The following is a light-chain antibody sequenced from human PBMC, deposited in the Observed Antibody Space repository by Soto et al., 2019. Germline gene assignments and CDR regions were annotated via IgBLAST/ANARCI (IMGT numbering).Light chain of an antibody. CDR3: SSYTSNSTVV. CDR1: SSDVGNYNY. CDR2: DVS. V-gene: IGLV2-14*01. J-gene: IGLJ2*01. Sequence: QSALTQPASVSGSLGQSITISCTGTSSDVGNYNYVSWYQQYPGKAPKLMIYDVSNRPSGVSNRFSGSKSGNTASLTISGLQAEDEADYYCSSYTSNSTVVFGGGTKLTVL.